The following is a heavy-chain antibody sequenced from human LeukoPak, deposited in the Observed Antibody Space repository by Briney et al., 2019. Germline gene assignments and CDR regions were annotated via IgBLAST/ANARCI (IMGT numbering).Heavy chain of an antibody. CDR1: GFTFSRYW. Sequence: GGSLRLSCAASGFTFSRYWMHWVRQGPGKGLVWVSRINSDGSSTTYADSVKGRFTISRDNAKNTLYLQMNSLRVEDTALYYCVRDRDAAYFDFWGQGTLVTVSP. V-gene: IGHV3-74*01. D-gene: IGHD2-15*01. CDR2: INSDGSST. CDR3: VRDRDAAYFDF. J-gene: IGHJ4*02.